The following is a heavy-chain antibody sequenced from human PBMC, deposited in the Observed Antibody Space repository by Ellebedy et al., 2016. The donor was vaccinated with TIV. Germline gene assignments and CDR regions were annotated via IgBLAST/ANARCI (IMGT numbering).Heavy chain of an antibody. V-gene: IGHV1-46*01. D-gene: IGHD2-2*01. J-gene: IGHJ4*02. CDR2: INPSTGST. Sequence: AASVKVSCKASGYSFASYYIHWVRQAPGQGLQWMGIINPSTGSTTYAQKVQGRITMTRDTSTSTVYMELSSLRSEDTAVYYCARDFWYGQSTSTRAGDYWGQGTLVTVSS. CDR1: GYSFASYY. CDR3: ARDFWYGQSTSTRAGDY.